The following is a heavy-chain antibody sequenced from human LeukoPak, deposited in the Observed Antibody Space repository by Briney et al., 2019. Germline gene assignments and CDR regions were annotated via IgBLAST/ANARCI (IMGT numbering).Heavy chain of an antibody. CDR3: AKGMLRRVIPDY. V-gene: IGHV3-23*01. CDR1: GFTFSGYA. Sequence: GGSLRLSCAASGFTFSGYAMSWARQAPGKGLEWVSAISGGGVSTYYADSIKGRFTISRDDSKNTLYLQMNSLRAEDTAVYYCAKGMLRRVIPDYWGQGSLVTVSS. J-gene: IGHJ4*02. CDR2: ISGGGVST. D-gene: IGHD3-10*01.